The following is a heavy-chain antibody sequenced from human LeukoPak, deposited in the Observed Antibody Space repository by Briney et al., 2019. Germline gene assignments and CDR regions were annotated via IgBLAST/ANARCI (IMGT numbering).Heavy chain of an antibody. J-gene: IGHJ5*02. CDR1: GGTFSSYA. CDR2: IIPIFGTA. V-gene: IGHV1-69*01. CDR3: ARISGSSRGFDP. D-gene: IGHD3-10*01. Sequence: EASVKVSCKASGGTFSSYALSWVRQAPGQGLEWMGGIIPIFGTANYAQKFQGRVTITADESTSTAYMELSSLRSEDTAVYYCARISGSSRGFDPWGQGTLVTVSS.